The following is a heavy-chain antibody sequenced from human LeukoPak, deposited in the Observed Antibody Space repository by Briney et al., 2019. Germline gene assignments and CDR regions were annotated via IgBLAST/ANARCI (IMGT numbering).Heavy chain of an antibody. V-gene: IGHV3-21*04. Sequence: PGGSLRLSCAASGFTFSSYSMNWVRQAPGKGLEWVSSISSSSSYIYYADSVKGRFTISRDNAKNSLYLQMNSLRAEDTAVYYCARDSSSNLRYCSSTSCYTWFDPWGQGTLVTVSS. CDR3: ARDSSSNLRYCSSTSCYTWFDP. CDR1: GFTFSSYS. D-gene: IGHD2-2*02. J-gene: IGHJ5*02. CDR2: ISSSSSYI.